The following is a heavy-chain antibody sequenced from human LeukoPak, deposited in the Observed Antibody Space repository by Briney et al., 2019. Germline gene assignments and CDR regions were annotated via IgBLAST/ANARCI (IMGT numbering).Heavy chain of an antibody. J-gene: IGHJ4*02. D-gene: IGHD5-24*01. CDR1: GGSISNYY. V-gene: IGHV4-59*01. Sequence: SETLSLTCSVSGGSISNYYWNWIRQPPGKGLEWIGNVYYSGKTNCNPSLKSRVIISVDTSQNQFSLKMSSVTAADTAVYYCARQRDGYNLVDFGVWGQGTVVTVSS. CDR2: VYYSGKT. CDR3: ARQRDGYNLVDFGV.